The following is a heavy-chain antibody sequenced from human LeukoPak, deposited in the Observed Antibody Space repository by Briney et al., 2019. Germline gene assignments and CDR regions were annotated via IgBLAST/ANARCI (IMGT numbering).Heavy chain of an antibody. CDR3: ARHGRSGWSGNILNWYFDL. J-gene: IGHJ2*01. D-gene: IGHD6-19*01. CDR1: GGSISSGGYY. V-gene: IGHV4-31*03. Sequence: SETLSLTCTVSGGSISSGGYYWSWIRQHPGKGLEWIGYIYYSGSTYYNPSLKSRVTISVDTSKNQFSLKLTSVTAADTAVYYCARHGRSGWSGNILNWYFDLWGRGTLPMSPQ. CDR2: IYYSGST.